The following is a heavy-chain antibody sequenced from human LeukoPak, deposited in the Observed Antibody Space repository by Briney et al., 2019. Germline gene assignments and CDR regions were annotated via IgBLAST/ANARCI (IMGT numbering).Heavy chain of an antibody. CDR2: ISYDGSNK. CDR1: GFTFSSYA. V-gene: IGHV3-30-3*01. J-gene: IGHJ4*02. Sequence: GGSLRLSCAASGFTFSSYAMHWVRQAPGKGLEWVAVISYDGSNKYYADSVKGRFTISRDNSKNTLYLQMNSLRAEDTAVYYCARDGEGPYCSGGSCYSDFDYWGQGTLVTVSS. CDR3: ARDGEGPYCSGGSCYSDFDY. D-gene: IGHD2-15*01.